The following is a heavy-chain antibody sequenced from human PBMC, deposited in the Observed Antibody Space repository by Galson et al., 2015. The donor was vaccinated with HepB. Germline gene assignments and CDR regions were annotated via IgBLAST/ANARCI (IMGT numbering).Heavy chain of an antibody. CDR1: GGTFSSYA. D-gene: IGHD6-13*01. CDR3: AVVEGDHSSSWYGYYYYYMDV. Sequence: SVKVSCKASGGTFSSYAISWVRQAPGQGLEWMGGIIPIFGTANYAQKFQGRVTITADESTSTAYMELSSLRSEDTAVYYCAVVEGDHSSSWYGYYYYYMDVWGKGTTVTVSS. V-gene: IGHV1-69*13. CDR2: IIPIFGTA. J-gene: IGHJ6*03.